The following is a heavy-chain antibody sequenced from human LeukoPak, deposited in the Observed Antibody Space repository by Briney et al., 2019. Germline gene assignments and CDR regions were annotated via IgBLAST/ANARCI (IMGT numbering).Heavy chain of an antibody. Sequence: PGGSLRLSCAASGFTFSSYSMNWVRQAPGQGLEWVSSINSSSSYIYYADSVKGRFTISRDNAKNSLYLQMNSLRAEDTAVYYYARAGGNWFDPRGQGTMVTVSS. CDR1: GFTFSSYS. D-gene: IGHD1-26*01. V-gene: IGHV3-21*01. CDR2: INSSSSYI. J-gene: IGHJ5*02. CDR3: ARAGGNWFDP.